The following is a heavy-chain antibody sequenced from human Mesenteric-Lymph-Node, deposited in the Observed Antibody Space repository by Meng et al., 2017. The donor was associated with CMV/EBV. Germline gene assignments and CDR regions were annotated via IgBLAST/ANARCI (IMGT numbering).Heavy chain of an antibody. V-gene: IGHV3-48*04. CDR3: ARHPGASSGWYGANWFDP. Sequence: GESLKISCAASGFTFSSYSMNWVRQAPGKGLEWVSYISSSSSTIYYADSVKGRFTISRDNAKNSLYLQMNSLRAEDTAVYYCARHPGASSGWYGANWFDPWGQGTLVTVSS. D-gene: IGHD6-19*01. J-gene: IGHJ5*02. CDR1: GFTFSSYS. CDR2: ISSSSSTI.